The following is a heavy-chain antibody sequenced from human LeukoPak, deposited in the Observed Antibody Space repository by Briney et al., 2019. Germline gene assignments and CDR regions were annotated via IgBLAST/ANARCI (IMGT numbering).Heavy chain of an antibody. Sequence: SQTVSLTCAISGDIVSNNSAHWMWLTQSPSRGRVGRRKTNCRSKWYNDYAVCVKSRITINPDTSKNQFSLQLNSVTLEDTAVYYCASDSHGGPLFDCWGQGTLVTVSS. D-gene: IGHD3-16*01. CDR3: ASDSHGGPLFDC. CDR1: GDIVSNNSAH. CDR2: TNCRSKWYN. V-gene: IGHV6-1*01. J-gene: IGHJ4*02.